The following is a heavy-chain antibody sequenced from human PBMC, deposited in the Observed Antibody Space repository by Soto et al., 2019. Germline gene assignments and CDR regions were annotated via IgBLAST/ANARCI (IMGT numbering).Heavy chain of an antibody. CDR1: GGTFSSYA. CDR3: AISTVATDLYRMDV. V-gene: IGHV1-69*12. Sequence: QVQLVQSGAEVKKPGSSVKVSCKASGGTFSSYAISWVRQVPGQGLEWMGGIIPIFGTTNYAQKFQGRVTITADASTNTVYMELSSLRSEDTAVYYCAISTVATDLYRMDVWGQGTTVTVSS. D-gene: IGHD5-12*01. J-gene: IGHJ6*02. CDR2: IIPIFGTT.